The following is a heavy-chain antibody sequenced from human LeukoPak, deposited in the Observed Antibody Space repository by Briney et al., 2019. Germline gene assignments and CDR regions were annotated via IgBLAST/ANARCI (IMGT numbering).Heavy chain of an antibody. Sequence: PGGSLRLSCAASGFTFSGYSMNWVRQAPGKGLEWVSSISSSTSYIFYADSMKGRFTISRDNAKNSPYLQMNSLRAEDTAVYYCARVWGVGATLGVFDIWGQGTMVTVSS. D-gene: IGHD1-26*01. J-gene: IGHJ3*02. CDR2: ISSSTSYI. V-gene: IGHV3-21*01. CDR3: ARVWGVGATLGVFDI. CDR1: GFTFSGYS.